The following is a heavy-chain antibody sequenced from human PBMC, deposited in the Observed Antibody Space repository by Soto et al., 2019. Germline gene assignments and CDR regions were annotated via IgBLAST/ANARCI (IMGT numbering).Heavy chain of an antibody. D-gene: IGHD6-19*01. CDR1: GGSISSSNW. CDR3: ARDGIAVAGTFLPEYYYYGMDV. CDR2: IYHSGST. J-gene: IGHJ6*02. Sequence: QVQLQESGPGLVKPSGTLSLTCAVSGGSISSSNWWSWVRQPPGKGLEWIGEIYHSGSTNYNPSLKSRVTISVDKSKNQFSLKLSSVTAADTAVYYCARDGIAVAGTFLPEYYYYGMDVWGQGTTVTVSS. V-gene: IGHV4-4*02.